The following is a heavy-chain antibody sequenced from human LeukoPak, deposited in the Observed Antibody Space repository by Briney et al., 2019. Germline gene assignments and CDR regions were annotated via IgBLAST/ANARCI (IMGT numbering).Heavy chain of an antibody. CDR1: GVHISSYY. CDR2: IYNSGST. V-gene: IGHV4-59*08. Sequence: SETLSLTCTVSGVHISSYYLSWIRQPPGQGLEWIDYIYNSGSTNYSPSLKSRVTISEDTSKNQFSLTLTSVTAAVRAVYYCVSRGDCSGGSCQNWFDPWGQGTLVTVSS. CDR3: VSRGDCSGGSCQNWFDP. D-gene: IGHD2-15*01. J-gene: IGHJ5*02.